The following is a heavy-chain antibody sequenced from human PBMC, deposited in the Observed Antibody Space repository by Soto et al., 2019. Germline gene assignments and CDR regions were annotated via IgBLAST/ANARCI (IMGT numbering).Heavy chain of an antibody. J-gene: IGHJ3*02. CDR2: IDPSDSYT. D-gene: IGHD2-8*01. CDR1: GYSFTSYW. CDR3: ARHGYCTNGVCYTWAFDI. V-gene: IGHV5-10-1*01. Sequence: GESLKISCQGSGYSFTSYWISWVRQMPGKGLEWMGRIDPSDSYTNYSPSFQGHVTISADKSISTAYLQWSSLKASDTAMYYCARHGYCTNGVCYTWAFDIWGQGTMVTVSS.